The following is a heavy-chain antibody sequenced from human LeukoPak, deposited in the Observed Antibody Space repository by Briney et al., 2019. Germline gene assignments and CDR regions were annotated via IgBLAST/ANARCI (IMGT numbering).Heavy chain of an antibody. CDR2: INHSGST. J-gene: IGHJ4*02. Sequence: PSETLSLTCAVYGGSFSGYYWSWIRQPPGKGLEWIGEINHSGSTNYNPSLKSRVTISVDTSKNQFSLKLSSVTAADTAVYYCAGGEYYYDSSGYDYGYFDYWGQGTLVTVSS. CDR3: AGGEYYYDSSGYDYGYFDY. V-gene: IGHV4-34*01. D-gene: IGHD3-22*01. CDR1: GGSFSGYY.